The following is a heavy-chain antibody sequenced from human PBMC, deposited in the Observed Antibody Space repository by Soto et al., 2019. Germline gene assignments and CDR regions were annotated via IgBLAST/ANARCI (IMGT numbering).Heavy chain of an antibody. J-gene: IGHJ6*03. CDR3: AKPREPSYYYYMDV. CDR2: ISGSGGST. V-gene: IGHV3-23*01. CDR1: GFTFSSYA. Sequence: EVQLLESGGGLVQPGGSLRLSCAASGFTFSSYAMSWVRQAPGKGLEWVSAISGSGGSTYYADSVKGRFTISRDNSKNTLYLQMNSLRADDTAVYYCAKPREPSYYYYMDVWGKGTTVTVSS.